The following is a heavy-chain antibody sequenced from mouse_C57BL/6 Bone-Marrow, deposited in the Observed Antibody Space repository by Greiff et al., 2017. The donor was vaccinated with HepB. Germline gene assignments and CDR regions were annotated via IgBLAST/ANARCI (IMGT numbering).Heavy chain of an antibody. CDR1: GFTFSDYG. CDR2: ISSGSSTI. CDR3: ARLRRAWFAY. J-gene: IGHJ3*01. D-gene: IGHD2-4*01. Sequence: EVMLVESGGGLVKPGGSLKLSCAASGFTFSDYGMHWVRQAPEKGLEWVAYISSGSSTIYYADTVTGRFTISRDNAKNTLFLQMTSLRSEDTAMYYCARLRRAWFAYWGQGTLVTVSA. V-gene: IGHV5-17*01.